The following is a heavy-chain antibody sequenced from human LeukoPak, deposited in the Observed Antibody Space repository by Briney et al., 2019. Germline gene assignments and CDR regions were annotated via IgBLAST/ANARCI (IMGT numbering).Heavy chain of an antibody. CDR1: GFTFSSYA. CDR3: AKDRPPLRLMNEAFYI. Sequence: PGGSLRLSCAASGFTFSSYAMSWVRQAPGKGLEWVSAISGSGGSTYYADSVKGRFTISRDNSKNTLCLQMNSLRAEDTAVYYCAKDRPPLRLMNEAFYIWGQGTMVTVSS. CDR2: ISGSGGST. J-gene: IGHJ3*02. D-gene: IGHD4-17*01. V-gene: IGHV3-23*01.